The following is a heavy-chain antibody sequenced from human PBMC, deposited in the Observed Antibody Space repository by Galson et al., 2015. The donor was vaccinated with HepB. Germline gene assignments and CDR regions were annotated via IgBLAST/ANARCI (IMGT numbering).Heavy chain of an antibody. J-gene: IGHJ4*02. CDR2: IWYDGSNK. CDR1: GFTFSSYG. CDR3: ARAQYYGSGSYPFDY. V-gene: IGHV3-33*01. Sequence: SLRLSCAASGFTFSSYGMHWVRQAPGRGLEWMAVIWYDGSNKYYADSVKGRFTISRDNSKNTLYLQMNSLRAEDTAVYYCARAQYYGSGSYPFDYWGQGTLVTVSS. D-gene: IGHD3-10*01.